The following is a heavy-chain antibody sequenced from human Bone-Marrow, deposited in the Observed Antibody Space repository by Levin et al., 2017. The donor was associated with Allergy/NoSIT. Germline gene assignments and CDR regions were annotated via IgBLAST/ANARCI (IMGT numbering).Heavy chain of an antibody. CDR3: ARGIGPPPGE. CDR1: GFSVSHSF. Sequence: PGGSLRLSCVSSGFSVSHSFMSWVRQAPGKGLGWVSVIYGAINTDYADSVKGRFTISRDSSKNTVYLQMNSLRAEDTAVYYCARGIGPPPGEWGQGTLVTVSS. CDR2: IYGAINT. D-gene: IGHD1-14*01. V-gene: IGHV3-53*01. J-gene: IGHJ4*02.